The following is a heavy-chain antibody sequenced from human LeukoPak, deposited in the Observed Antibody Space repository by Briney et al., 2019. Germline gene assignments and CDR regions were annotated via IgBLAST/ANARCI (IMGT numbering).Heavy chain of an antibody. Sequence: GGSLRLSCSASSLTFSNYEMTWVRHAPGGGRERISYISSNGSAIYYADVVKDRFTISRDNANNSLYLQMNSLRAEETAVYYCASRGYTYELDYWGQGTLVTVS. D-gene: IGHD5-18*01. V-gene: IGHV3-48*03. CDR2: ISSNGSAI. CDR1: SLTFSNYE. CDR3: ASRGYTYELDY. J-gene: IGHJ4*02.